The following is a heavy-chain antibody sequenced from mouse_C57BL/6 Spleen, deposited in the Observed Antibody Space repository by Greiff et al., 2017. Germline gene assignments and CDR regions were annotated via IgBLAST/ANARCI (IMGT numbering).Heavy chain of an antibody. D-gene: IGHD1-1*01. CDR3: ARVGGSSSYYYAMDY. J-gene: IGHJ4*01. V-gene: IGHV3-6*01. CDR2: ISYDGSN. CDR1: GYSITSGYY. Sequence: EVKLVESGPGLVKPSQSLSLTCSVTGYSITSGYYWNWIRQFPGNKLEWMGYISYDGSNNYNPSLKNRISITRDTSKNQFFLKLNSVTTEDTATYYCARVGGSSSYYYAMDYWGQGTSVTVSS.